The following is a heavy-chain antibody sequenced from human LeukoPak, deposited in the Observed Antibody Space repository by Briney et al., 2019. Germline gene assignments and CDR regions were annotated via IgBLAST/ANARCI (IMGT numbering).Heavy chain of an antibody. J-gene: IGHJ4*02. CDR3: AKESPPMVRGVIPYYFDY. CDR2: ISYDGSNK. D-gene: IGHD3-10*01. V-gene: IGHV3-30*18. Sequence: GGFLRLSCAASGFTFSSYGMHWVRQAPGKGLEWVAVISYDGSNKYYADSVKGRFTISRDNSKNTLYLQMNSLRAEDTAVYYCAKESPPMVRGVIPYYFDYWGQGTLVTVSS. CDR1: GFTFSSYG.